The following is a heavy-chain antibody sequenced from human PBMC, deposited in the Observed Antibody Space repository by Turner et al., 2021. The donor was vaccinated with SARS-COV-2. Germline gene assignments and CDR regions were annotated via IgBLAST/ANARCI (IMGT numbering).Heavy chain of an antibody. V-gene: IGHV4-39*01. J-gene: IGHJ2*01. Sequence: QQLLPESAPEMGKPSETLSPTSTVSSVSIYSSSYYWGWIRQPPGKGLEWIGSIFYSGGSCYKPSLTSRVTISVDTSKNHLHLKLSSVTAADTAVYYCATHIITMLRGAAWYFDLWGRGTLVTVSS. CDR1: SVSIYSSSYY. CDR3: ATHIITMLRGAAWYFDL. D-gene: IGHD3-10*01. CDR2: IFYSGGS.